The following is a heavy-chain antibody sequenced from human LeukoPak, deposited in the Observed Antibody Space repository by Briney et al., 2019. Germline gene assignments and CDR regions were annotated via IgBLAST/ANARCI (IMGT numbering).Heavy chain of an antibody. CDR2: INHSGST. D-gene: IGHD4-17*01. CDR1: GGSFSGYY. J-gene: IGHJ4*02. CDR3: ARASLTVTTFRFDY. V-gene: IGHV4-34*01. Sequence: SETLSLTCAVYGGSFSGYYWSWIRQPPGKGLEWIGEINHSGSTNYNPSLKSRVTISVDTSKNQLSLKLSSVTAADTAVYYCARASLTVTTFRFDYWGQGTLVTVSS.